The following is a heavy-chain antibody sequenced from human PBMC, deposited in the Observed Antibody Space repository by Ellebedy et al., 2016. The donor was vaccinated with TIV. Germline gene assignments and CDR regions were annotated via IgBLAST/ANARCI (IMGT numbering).Heavy chain of an antibody. CDR2: IFYDGTT. Sequence: SETLSLXXTVSGGPISSNSYWGWIRQPPGKGLEWIGTIFYDGTTFYNSSLKSRVSISGDTSKKQFSLKVTSVTAADTAVYYCAIRVCVSGTCYVRDYFDYWGQGTLVTVSS. D-gene: IGHD3-10*02. V-gene: IGHV4-39*01. CDR1: GGPISSNSY. CDR3: AIRVCVSGTCYVRDYFDY. J-gene: IGHJ4*02.